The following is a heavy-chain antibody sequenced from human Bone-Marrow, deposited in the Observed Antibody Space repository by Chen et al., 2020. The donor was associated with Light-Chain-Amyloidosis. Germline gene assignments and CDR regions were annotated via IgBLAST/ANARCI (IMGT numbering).Heavy chain of an antibody. Sequence: QVQLQQWGAGLLKPSETLFLTCAVYGGSFSGYYWRWIRQPPGKGLEWIGEINHSGSTNYNPSLKSRVTISVDTSKNQFSLKLSSVTAADTAVYYCARGSPIVVVPAAQEVGAFDIWGQGTMVTVSS. J-gene: IGHJ3*02. CDR3: ARGSPIVVVPAAQEVGAFDI. CDR2: INHSGST. D-gene: IGHD2-2*01. V-gene: IGHV4-34*01. CDR1: GGSFSGYY.